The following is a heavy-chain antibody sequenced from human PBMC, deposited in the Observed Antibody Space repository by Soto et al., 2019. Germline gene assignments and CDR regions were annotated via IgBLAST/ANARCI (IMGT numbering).Heavy chain of an antibody. D-gene: IGHD2-2*01. Sequence: ESLKISCKGSGYSFTSYWISWVRQMPGKGLEWMGRIDPSDSYTNCSPSFQGHVTISADKSINTAYLQWSGLQASDTAMCYCPRDFIVLAPAAISGRTDNLFDPWGQGTLVT. CDR2: IDPSDSYT. V-gene: IGHV5-10-1*01. CDR1: GYSFTSYW. CDR3: PRDFIVLAPAAISGRTDNLFDP. J-gene: IGHJ5*02.